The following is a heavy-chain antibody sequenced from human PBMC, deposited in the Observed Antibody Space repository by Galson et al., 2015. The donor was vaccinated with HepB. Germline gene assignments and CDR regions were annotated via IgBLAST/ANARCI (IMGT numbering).Heavy chain of an antibody. CDR1: GFTFSSYA. J-gene: IGHJ4*02. V-gene: IGHV3-30*04. Sequence: LRLSCAASGFTFSSYALHWVRQAPGKGLEWVAVISYDGNNKYYADSVQGRFTISRDNSKNTLYLQMSSLRAEDTAVYYCARDSGATLRRYCSSSSCTLLNYWGQGTLVTVSS. CDR2: ISYDGNNK. D-gene: IGHD2-2*01. CDR3: ARDSGATLRRYCSSSSCTLLNY.